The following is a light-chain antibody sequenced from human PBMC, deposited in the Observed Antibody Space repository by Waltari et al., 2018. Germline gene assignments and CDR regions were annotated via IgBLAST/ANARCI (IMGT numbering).Light chain of an antibody. CDR2: KDT. Sequence: SYGLTQPPSVSVSPGQTARINCPGDVLTKESGYWYQQKPGRAPVVVIFKDTERPPGIPERFSGSGSGTTVTLTITGVQAEDEADYYCQSTDTIGTTVVFGGGTRLIAL. CDR1: VLTKES. J-gene: IGLJ2*01. V-gene: IGLV3-25*03. CDR3: QSTDTIGTTVV.